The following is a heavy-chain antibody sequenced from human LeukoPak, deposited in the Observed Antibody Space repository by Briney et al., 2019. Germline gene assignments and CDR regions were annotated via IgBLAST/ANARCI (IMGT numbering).Heavy chain of an antibody. Sequence: ASVKVSCKASGYTFTSYGISWVRQVPGQGLEWMGWISAYNGNTNYAQKLQGRVTMTTDTSTSTAYMELRSLRSDDTAVYYCARVREYSSGWFQFDYRGQGTLVTVSS. CDR2: ISAYNGNT. CDR3: ARVREYSSGWFQFDY. V-gene: IGHV1-18*01. J-gene: IGHJ4*02. CDR1: GYTFTSYG. D-gene: IGHD6-19*01.